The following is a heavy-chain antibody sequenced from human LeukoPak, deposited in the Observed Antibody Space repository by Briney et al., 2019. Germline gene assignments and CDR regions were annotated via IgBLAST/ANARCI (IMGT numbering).Heavy chain of an antibody. CDR2: INHSGST. J-gene: IGHJ5*02. CDR1: GGSISSSRDY. D-gene: IGHD5-24*01. CDR3: ACASGRYGYNSEAGNWFDP. Sequence: SETLSLTCTVSGGSISSSRDYWAWIRQPPGKGLVWIGEINHSGSTNYNPSLQSRVTISVDTSKNQFSLKLSSVTAADTAVYYCACASGRYGYNSEAGNWFDPWGQGTLVTVSS. V-gene: IGHV4-39*07.